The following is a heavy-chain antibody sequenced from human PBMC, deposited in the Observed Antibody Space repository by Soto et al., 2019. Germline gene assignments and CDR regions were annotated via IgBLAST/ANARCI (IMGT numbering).Heavy chain of an antibody. D-gene: IGHD2-15*01. V-gene: IGHV1-8*02. CDR2: MNPNSGNT. J-gene: IGHJ5*02. Sequence: ASVKVSCKASGYTFTSYGISWVRQATGQGLEWMGWMNPNSGNTGYAQKFQGRVTMTRNTSISTAYMELSSLRSEDTAVYYCASRGSGSRKNNWFDPGGQGTRATVSS. CDR1: GYTFTSYG. CDR3: ASRGSGSRKNNWFDP.